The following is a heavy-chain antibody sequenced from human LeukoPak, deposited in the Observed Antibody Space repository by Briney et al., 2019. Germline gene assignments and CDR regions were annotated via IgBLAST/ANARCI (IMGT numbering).Heavy chain of an antibody. D-gene: IGHD3-10*01. CDR2: IYYSGST. Sequence: PSETLSLTCTVSGGSISSYYWSWIRQPPGKGLEWIGYIYYSGSTNYNPSLKSRATISVDTSKNQFSLKLSSVTAADTAVYYCARVPNYYGSGSYGFDPWGQGTLVTVSS. CDR1: GGSISSYY. V-gene: IGHV4-59*01. J-gene: IGHJ5*02. CDR3: ARVPNYYGSGSYGFDP.